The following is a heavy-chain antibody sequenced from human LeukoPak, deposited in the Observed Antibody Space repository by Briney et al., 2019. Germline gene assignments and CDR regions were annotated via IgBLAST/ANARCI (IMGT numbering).Heavy chain of an antibody. J-gene: IGHJ4*02. CDR2: IRYDGSNK. D-gene: IGHD3-22*01. CDR1: GFTFSSYG. V-gene: IGHV3-30*02. Sequence: GGSLRLSFAASGFTFSSYGMHWVRQAPGKGLEWVTFIRYDGSNKYYADSVKGRFTISRDNSKNTLYLQMNSLRAEDTAVYYCAKALGDSSGYSAGIDYWGQGTLVTVSS. CDR3: AKALGDSSGYSAGIDY.